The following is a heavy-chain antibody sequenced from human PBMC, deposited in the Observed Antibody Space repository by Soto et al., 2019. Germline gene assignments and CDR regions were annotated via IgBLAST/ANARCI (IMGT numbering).Heavy chain of an antibody. V-gene: IGHV4-39*01. J-gene: IGHJ6*02. D-gene: IGHD3-22*01. Sequence: SEPLSLTCTVSGGSISSSSYYWGWIRQPPGKGLEWIGNVYYGGSTYYNPSLKSRVTISVETSKSQFSLKLSSVTAADTAVYYCAGGDYYHSSGYYFYYYTMDVWCQGTTVT. CDR1: GGSISSSSYY. CDR3: AGGDYYHSSGYYFYYYTMDV. CDR2: VYYGGST.